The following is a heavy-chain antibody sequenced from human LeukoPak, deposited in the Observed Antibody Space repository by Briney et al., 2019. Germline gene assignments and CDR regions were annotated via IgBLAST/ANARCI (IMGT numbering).Heavy chain of an antibody. CDR3: ARARSTIVVVPAAHQPNWFDP. J-gene: IGHJ5*02. D-gene: IGHD2-2*01. Sequence: ASVRVSCKASGYTFTDYYMHWVRQAPGQGLEWMGWINPNSGGTNYAQKFQGRVTMTRDTSISTAYMELSRLRSDDTAVYYCARARSTIVVVPAAHQPNWFDPWGQGTLVTVSS. CDR2: INPNSGGT. V-gene: IGHV1-2*02. CDR1: GYTFTDYY.